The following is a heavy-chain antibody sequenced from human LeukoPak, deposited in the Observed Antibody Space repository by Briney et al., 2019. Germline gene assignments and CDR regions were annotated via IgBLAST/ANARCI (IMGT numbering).Heavy chain of an antibody. CDR2: IYPGDSDT. CDR1: GYSFTSYW. D-gene: IGHD6-13*01. Sequence: GESLKISFKGSGYSFTSYWIGWVRQMPGKGLEWMGIIYPGDSDTRYSPSFQGQVTISADKSISTAYLQWSSLKASDTAMYYCARLVRSSIAAAGTLYYFDYWGQGTLVTVSS. V-gene: IGHV5-51*01. J-gene: IGHJ4*02. CDR3: ARLVRSSIAAAGTLYYFDY.